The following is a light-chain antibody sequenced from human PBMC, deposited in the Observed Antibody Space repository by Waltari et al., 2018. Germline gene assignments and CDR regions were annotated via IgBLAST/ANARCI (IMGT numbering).Light chain of an antibody. CDR3: QSYDSSLSGWV. CDR1: SSNIGAGYD. Sequence: QSVLTQPPSLSGAPGQRVTISCTGSSSNIGAGYDVHWYQQLPGTAPKLLIYRNSNRPSGVPDRFSGSKSGTTASLAITGLQAEDEADYHCQSYDSSLSGWVFGGGTKLTVL. CDR2: RNS. J-gene: IGLJ3*02. V-gene: IGLV1-40*01.